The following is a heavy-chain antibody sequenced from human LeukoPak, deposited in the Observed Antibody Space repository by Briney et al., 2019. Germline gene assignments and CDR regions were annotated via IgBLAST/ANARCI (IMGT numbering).Heavy chain of an antibody. J-gene: IGHJ4*02. D-gene: IGHD1-1*01. Sequence: PSETLSLTCTVSGVSISSYFWSWIRQPPGKGLEWIGYVYYNGITNYNPSLKSRVSISLDTSKNQFSLNLNSVTAADTAVYYCASQLGGTTFHWGQGTLVTVSP. V-gene: IGHV4-59*01. CDR2: VYYNGIT. CDR3: ASQLGGTTFH. CDR1: GVSISSYF.